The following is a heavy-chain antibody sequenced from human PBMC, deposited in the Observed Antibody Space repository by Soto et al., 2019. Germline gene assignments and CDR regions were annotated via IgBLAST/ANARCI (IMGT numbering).Heavy chain of an antibody. D-gene: IGHD5-12*01. CDR2: MHPTSGDT. Sequence: QVQLVQSGAEVRQPGASVKVSCKTSGYTFTDLDINWVRQATGQGLEWMGWMHPTSGDTGYAQNFQGRVTMTRDISISTAYMELSSLRSEDTAVYYCARSRAYSGYEYYFDYWGQGTLVTVSS. CDR1: GYTFTDLD. J-gene: IGHJ4*02. CDR3: ARSRAYSGYEYYFDY. V-gene: IGHV1-8*01.